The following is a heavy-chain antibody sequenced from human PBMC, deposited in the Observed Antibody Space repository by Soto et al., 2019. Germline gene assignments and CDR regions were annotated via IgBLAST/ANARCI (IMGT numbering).Heavy chain of an antibody. CDR3: ARSIVVVTALDY. Sequence: GASVKVSCKASGYTFTSYAMHWVRQAPGQRLEWMGWINAGNGNTKYSQKFQGRVTITRDTSASTAYMELSSLRSEDTVVYYCARSIVVVTALDYWGQGTLVTVSS. D-gene: IGHD2-21*02. CDR1: GYTFTSYA. V-gene: IGHV1-3*01. CDR2: INAGNGNT. J-gene: IGHJ4*02.